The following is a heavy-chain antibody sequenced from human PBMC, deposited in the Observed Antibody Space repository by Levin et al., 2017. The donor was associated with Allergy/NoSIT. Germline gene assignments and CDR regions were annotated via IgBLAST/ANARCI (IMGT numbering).Heavy chain of an antibody. Sequence: GESLKISCKASGYTFTSYGISWVRQAPGQGLEWMGWISAFNGNTNYAQKLQGRVTMTTDTSTSTAYMELRSLRSDDTAVYYCARDQVPVPGYGGNSNYYYYGMDGWGQGTTVTVSS. V-gene: IGHV1-18*01. CDR3: ARDQVPVPGYGGNSNYYYYGMDG. CDR1: GYTFTSYG. CDR2: ISAFNGNT. D-gene: IGHD4-23*01. J-gene: IGHJ6*02.